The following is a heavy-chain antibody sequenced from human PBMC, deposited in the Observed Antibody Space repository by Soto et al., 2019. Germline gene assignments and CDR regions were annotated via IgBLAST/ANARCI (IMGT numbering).Heavy chain of an antibody. J-gene: IGHJ5*02. Sequence: EVQLLESGGGLVQPGESLRLSCAASGFTFSTYAMTWVRQAPGKGLEWVSAISGSGGGTYYADSVKGRFTISRDNPKNTLYLQMNSLRAEDTAVYYCAKYPYDILTGSFGNWFDPWGQGTLVTVSS. D-gene: IGHD3-9*01. CDR3: AKYPYDILTGSFGNWFDP. CDR2: ISGSGGGT. CDR1: GFTFSTYA. V-gene: IGHV3-23*01.